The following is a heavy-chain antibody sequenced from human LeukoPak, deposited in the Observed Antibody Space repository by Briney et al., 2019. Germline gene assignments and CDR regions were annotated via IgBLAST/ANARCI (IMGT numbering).Heavy chain of an antibody. CDR1: GFTFSIYA. CDR2: ISDSGDST. J-gene: IGHJ4*02. CDR3: AKDQMGYCSGGSCYDFDY. D-gene: IGHD2-15*01. Sequence: GGSLRLSCAASGFTFSIYAMNWVRQAPGKGLERVSGISDSGDSTYYADSVKGRFTISRDNSKNTLYLQMNSLRAEDTAVYYCAKDQMGYCSGGSCYDFDYWGQGTLVTVSS. V-gene: IGHV3-23*01.